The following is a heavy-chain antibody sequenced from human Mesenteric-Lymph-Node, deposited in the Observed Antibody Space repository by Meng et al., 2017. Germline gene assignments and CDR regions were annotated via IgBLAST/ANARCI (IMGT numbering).Heavy chain of an antibody. CDR2: IIHGGSP. V-gene: IGHV4-34*12. D-gene: IGHD2-8*02. Sequence: QVLLQQWGAGLLKPSETLSLPCAVNGGSLRGAYWNWIRQPPGKGLEWIGEIIHGGSPSYNPSLKSRVTISIDTSKNQLSLMLSSVTAADTAVYYCARRPTGIDYWGQGTLVTVSS. J-gene: IGHJ4*02. CDR3: ARRPTGIDY. CDR1: GGSLRGAY.